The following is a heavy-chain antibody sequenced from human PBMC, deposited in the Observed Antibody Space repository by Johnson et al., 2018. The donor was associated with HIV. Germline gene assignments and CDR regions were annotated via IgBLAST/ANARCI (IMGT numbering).Heavy chain of an antibody. Sequence: VQLVESGGGLVQPGGSLRLSCAASGFTFSSYAMHWVRQGPGKGLEWVSGISWNSGSRVYADSVKGRFTISRDNAKNSLYLQMNSLRAEDTALYYCAKVSDSSGWYEFGDAFDIWGQGTMVTVSS. CDR3: AKVSDSSGWYEFGDAFDI. J-gene: IGHJ3*02. D-gene: IGHD6-19*01. CDR2: ISWNSGSR. V-gene: IGHV3-9*01. CDR1: GFTFSSYA.